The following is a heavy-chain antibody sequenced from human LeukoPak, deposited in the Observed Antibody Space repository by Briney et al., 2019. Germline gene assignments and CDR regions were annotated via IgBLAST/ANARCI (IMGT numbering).Heavy chain of an antibody. V-gene: IGHV3-30-3*01. CDR1: GFTFSSYA. Sequence: GGSLRLSCAASGFTFSSYAMHWVRQAPGKGLEWVAVISYDGSNKYYADSVKGRFTISRDNSKNTLYLQMNSLRAEDTAVYYCARDGGYSSSWLYYFDYWGQGTLVTVSS. CDR3: ARDGGYSSSWLYYFDY. CDR2: ISYDGSNK. J-gene: IGHJ4*02. D-gene: IGHD6-13*01.